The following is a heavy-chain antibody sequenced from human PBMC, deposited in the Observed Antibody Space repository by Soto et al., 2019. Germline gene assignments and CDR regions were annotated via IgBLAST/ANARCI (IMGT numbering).Heavy chain of an antibody. D-gene: IGHD6-25*01. CDR2: ISYDGSNK. Sequence: GGSLRLSCAASGFTFSSYAMHWVRQAPGKGLEWVAVISYDGSNKYYADSVKGRFTISRDNSKNTLYLQMNSLRAEDTAVYYCASYSSDLPRYSIGWFDPWGQGTLVTVSS. CDR1: GFTFSSYA. CDR3: ASYSSDLPRYSIGWFDP. V-gene: IGHV3-30-3*01. J-gene: IGHJ5*02.